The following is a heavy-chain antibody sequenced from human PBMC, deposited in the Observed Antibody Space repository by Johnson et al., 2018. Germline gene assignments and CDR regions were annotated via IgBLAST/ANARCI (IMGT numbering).Heavy chain of an antibody. D-gene: IGHD6-13*01. Sequence: EVQLVESGGGLVQPGRSLRLSCAASGFTFSSYAMTWVRQAPGKGLEWVSGIRGSGDSTFYADSVKGRFTISRDNSKNTLYLQMNRRRAEDTAVFYCAKDWRGASLWYQSDYWGQGTLVTVSS. CDR1: GFTFSSYA. CDR3: AKDWRGASLWYQSDY. CDR2: IRGSGDST. V-gene: IGHV3-23*04. J-gene: IGHJ4*02.